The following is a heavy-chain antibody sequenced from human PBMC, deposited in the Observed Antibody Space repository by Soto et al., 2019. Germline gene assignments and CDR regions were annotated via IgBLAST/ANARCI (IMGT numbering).Heavy chain of an antibody. J-gene: IGHJ4*02. CDR1: GGSISSYY. Sequence: QVQLQESGPGLVKPSETLSLTCTVSGGSISSYYWSWIRQPPGKGLEWIGYFYYSGSTNYNPFLKSRATIAVDTSKNQFSLKLSAVTGEDTAVYYCARGGWRQIDYWGQGTLVTVSS. CDR3: ARGGWRQIDY. CDR2: FYYSGST. D-gene: IGHD3-3*01. V-gene: IGHV4-59*08.